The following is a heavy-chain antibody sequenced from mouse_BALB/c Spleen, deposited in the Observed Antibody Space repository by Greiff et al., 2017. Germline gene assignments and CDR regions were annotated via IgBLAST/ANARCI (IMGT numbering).Heavy chain of an antibody. CDR3: ARGATGAMDY. CDR1: GFNIKDYY. V-gene: IGHV14-4*02. Sequence: EVQLQQSGAELVRSGASVKLSCTASGFNIKDYYMHWVKKRPEQGLEWIGWIDPENGDAEYAPKFLGKATMTADTSSNTAYLQLSSLTSEDTAVYYCARGATGAMDYWGQGTSVTVSS. D-gene: IGHD3-1*01. J-gene: IGHJ4*01. CDR2: IDPENGDA.